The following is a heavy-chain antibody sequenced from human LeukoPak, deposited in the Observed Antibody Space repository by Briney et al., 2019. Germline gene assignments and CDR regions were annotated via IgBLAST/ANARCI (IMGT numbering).Heavy chain of an antibody. D-gene: IGHD1-7*01. V-gene: IGHV4-61*02. Sequence: SETLSLTCTASGGSISSGSYYWSWIRQPAGKGLEWIGRIYTSGSTNYNPSLKSRVTISVDTSKNQFSLKLSSVTAADTAVYYCARDLDNWNYDWFDPWGQGTLVTVSS. J-gene: IGHJ5*02. CDR3: ARDLDNWNYDWFDP. CDR1: GGSISSGSYY. CDR2: IYTSGST.